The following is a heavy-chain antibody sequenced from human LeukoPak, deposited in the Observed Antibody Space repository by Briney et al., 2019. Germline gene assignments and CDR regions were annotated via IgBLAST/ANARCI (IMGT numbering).Heavy chain of an antibody. D-gene: IGHD3-9*01. CDR3: ARHQRREYDIWTGYYNSPRFDY. Sequence: PAETLSLTCTVSGASISRYYWSWIRQPPEKGLEWIGHICYRGSTNYNPSLKSRVTISVAAPKNQFYLKRSSGTAADTAGYYCARHQRREYDIWTGYYNSPRFDYWGQGTLVTVSS. CDR1: GASISRYY. CDR2: ICYRGST. J-gene: IGHJ4*02. V-gene: IGHV4-59*08.